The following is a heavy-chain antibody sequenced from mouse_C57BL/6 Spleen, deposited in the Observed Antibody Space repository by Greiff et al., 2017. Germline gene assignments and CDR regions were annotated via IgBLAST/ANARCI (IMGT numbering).Heavy chain of an antibody. D-gene: IGHD2-3*01. CDR1: GYSFTDYN. Sequence: EVKLVESGPELVKPGASVKISCKASGYSFTDYNMNWVKQSNGKSLEWIGVINPNYGTTSYNQKFKGKATLTVDQSSSTAYMQLNSLTSEDSAVYYCARVGAYDGYYDYAMDYWGQGTSVTVSS. V-gene: IGHV1-39*01. J-gene: IGHJ4*01. CDR3: ARVGAYDGYYDYAMDY. CDR2: INPNYGTT.